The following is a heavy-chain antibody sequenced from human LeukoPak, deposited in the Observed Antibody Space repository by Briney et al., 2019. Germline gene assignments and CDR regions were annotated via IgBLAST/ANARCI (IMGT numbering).Heavy chain of an antibody. J-gene: IGHJ4*02. CDR3: TRDRLVVAATYFDY. V-gene: IGHV3-49*04. CDR1: GFTFGDYA. Sequence: GGSLRLSCTASGFTFGDYAMSWVRQAPGKGLEWVGFIRSKAYGGKTEYAASVKGRFTISRDDSKSIAYLQMNSLKTEDTAVYYCTRDRLVVAATYFDYWGQGTLVTVSS. CDR2: IRSKAYGGKT. D-gene: IGHD2-15*01.